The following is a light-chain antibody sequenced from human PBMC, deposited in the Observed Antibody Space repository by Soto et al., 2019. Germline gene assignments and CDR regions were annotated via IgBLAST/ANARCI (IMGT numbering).Light chain of an antibody. CDR3: GSYAGSSIPDV. CDR2: EGS. J-gene: IGLJ1*01. V-gene: IGLV2-23*01. CDR1: SSDVGSYNL. Sequence: QSALTQPASVSGSPGQSITISCTGTSSDVGSYNLVSWYPQPPGKAPKLMIYEGSKRPSGVSNRFSGSKSGNTASLTISGLQAEDEADYYCGSYAGSSIPDVFGTGTKLTVL.